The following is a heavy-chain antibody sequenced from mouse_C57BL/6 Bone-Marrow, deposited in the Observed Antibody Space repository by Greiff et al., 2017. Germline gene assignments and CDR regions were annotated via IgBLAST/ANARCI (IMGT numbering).Heavy chain of an antibody. CDR3: TRNYYEYDGAYYFDY. D-gene: IGHD2-4*01. CDR2: ISSGGDYI. Sequence: EVHLVESGEGLVKPGGSLKLSCAASGFTFSSYAMSWVRQTPEKRLEWVAYISSGGDYIYYADTVKGRFTISRDNARNTLYLQMSSLKSEDTAMYYCTRNYYEYDGAYYFDYWGQGTTLPGSS. V-gene: IGHV5-9-1*02. CDR1: GFTFSSYA. J-gene: IGHJ2*01.